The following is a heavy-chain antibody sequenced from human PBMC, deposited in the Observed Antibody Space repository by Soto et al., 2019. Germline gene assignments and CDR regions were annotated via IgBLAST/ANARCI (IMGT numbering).Heavy chain of an antibody. Sequence: GASVKVSCKASGYTFTSYGISWVRQAPGQGLEWMGWISAYNGNTNYAQKLQGRVTMTTDTSTSTAYMELRSLRSDDTAVYYCARDSYYDFWSGYYTVGVWFDLWGQGTLVTVSS. CDR3: ARDSYYDFWSGYYTVGVWFDL. J-gene: IGHJ5*02. D-gene: IGHD3-3*01. V-gene: IGHV1-18*01. CDR1: GYTFTSYG. CDR2: ISAYNGNT.